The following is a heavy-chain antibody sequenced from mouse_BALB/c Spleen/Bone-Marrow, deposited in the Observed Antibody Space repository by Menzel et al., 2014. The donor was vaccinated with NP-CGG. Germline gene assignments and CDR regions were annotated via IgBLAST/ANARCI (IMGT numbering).Heavy chain of an antibody. CDR1: GYTFTGYW. J-gene: IGHJ4*01. V-gene: IGHV1S81*02. CDR3: YRVIYGSNDILDF. CDR2: INPSNGRT. D-gene: IGHD1-1*01. Sequence: QVQLQQSGAELVKPGASVKLSCKASGYTFTGYWMHWVKQRHGQGLEWIGEINPSNGRTNYNEKFKGKATMTVDKSSSTAIIALINLTSEASAVFSCYRVIYGSNDILDFWGQGTSVTVSS.